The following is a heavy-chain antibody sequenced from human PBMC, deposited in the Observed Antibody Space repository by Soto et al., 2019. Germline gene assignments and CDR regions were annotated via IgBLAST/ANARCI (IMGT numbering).Heavy chain of an antibody. CDR2: TYYRSKWYN. J-gene: IGHJ5*02. Sequence: SQTLSHTCGISGGSGSRNTAAGNWIRQSPSRGLEWLGRTYYRSKWYNDYAVSVKSRITINPDTSKNQFSLQLNSVTPEDTAVYYCARGDYYDSSNWSDPWGQGSLVTVFS. V-gene: IGHV6-1*01. CDR1: GGSGSRNTAA. D-gene: IGHD3-22*01. CDR3: ARGDYYDSSNWSDP.